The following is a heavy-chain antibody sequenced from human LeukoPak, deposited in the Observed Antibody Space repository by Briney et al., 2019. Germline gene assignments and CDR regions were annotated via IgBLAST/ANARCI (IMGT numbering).Heavy chain of an antibody. CDR1: GFTFSSYW. V-gene: IGHV3-7*01. CDR3: ARDDCSSISCYHNWFDP. CDR2: IKQDGSEK. D-gene: IGHD2-2*01. Sequence: GGSLRLSCAASGFTFSSYWMSWVRQAPGKGLEWVANIKQDGSEKYYVDSVKGRFTISRDNAKNSLYLQMNSLRAGDTAVYYCARDDCSSISCYHNWFDPGGQGTLVTVSS. J-gene: IGHJ5*02.